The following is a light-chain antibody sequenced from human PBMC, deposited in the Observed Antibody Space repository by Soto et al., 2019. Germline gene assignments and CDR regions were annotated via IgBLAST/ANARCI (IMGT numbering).Light chain of an antibody. CDR3: QQYGSSGT. Sequence: EVVLTPSPATLSVSPVEGVTLSGRASQGIGDTLAWYQHKPGQTPRLLIYQTSIRAAGIPARFSASGSGTDFTLTISRLEPEDFAVYYCQQYGSSGTFGQGTKVDIK. V-gene: IGKV3-20*01. CDR2: QTS. CDR1: QGIGDT. J-gene: IGKJ1*01.